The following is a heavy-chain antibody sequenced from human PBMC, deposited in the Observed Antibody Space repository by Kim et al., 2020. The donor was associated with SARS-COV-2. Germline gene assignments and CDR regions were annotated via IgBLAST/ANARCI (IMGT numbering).Heavy chain of an antibody. CDR2: IYYSGST. D-gene: IGHD3-9*01. CDR3: ARIGPVGFIYDIFDY. Sequence: SETLSLTCTVSGGSISSSSYYWGWIRQPPGKGLEWIGSIYYSGSTYYNPSLKSRVTISVDTSKNQFSLKLSSVTAADTAVYYCARIGPVGFIYDIFDYWGQGTLVTVSS. CDR1: GGSISSSSYY. J-gene: IGHJ4*02. V-gene: IGHV4-39*01.